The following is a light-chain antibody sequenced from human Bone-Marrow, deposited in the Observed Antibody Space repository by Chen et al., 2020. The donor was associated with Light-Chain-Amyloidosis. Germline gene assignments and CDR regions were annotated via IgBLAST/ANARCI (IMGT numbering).Light chain of an antibody. V-gene: IGLV3-25*03. Sequence: SYGLTRPPSVSVSPGQTARITCSGDDLPTKYAYWYQQKPGQAPVLVIHRDTERPSGISERFSGYSSGTTATLAISGVQAEDEADYHCQSADSSGTYEVIFGGGTKLTVL. CDR3: QSADSSGTYEVI. CDR1: DLPTKY. CDR2: RDT. J-gene: IGLJ2*01.